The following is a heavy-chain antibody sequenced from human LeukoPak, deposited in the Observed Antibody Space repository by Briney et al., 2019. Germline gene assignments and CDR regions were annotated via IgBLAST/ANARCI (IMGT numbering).Heavy chain of an antibody. CDR3: ARVEGGYSYGYGFRY. CDR2: ISSSSSYI. CDR1: GCTFSSYS. D-gene: IGHD5-18*01. V-gene: IGHV3-21*01. J-gene: IGHJ4*02. Sequence: GGSLRLSCAASGCTFSSYSMNWVRQAPGKGLEWVSSISSSSSYIYYADSVKGRFTISRDNAKNSLYLQMNSLRAEDTAVYYCARVEGGYSYGYGFRYWGQGTLVTVSS.